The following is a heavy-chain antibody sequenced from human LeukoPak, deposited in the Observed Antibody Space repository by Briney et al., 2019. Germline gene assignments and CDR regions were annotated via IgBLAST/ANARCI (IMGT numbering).Heavy chain of an antibody. V-gene: IGHV1-18*01. J-gene: IGHJ4*02. D-gene: IGHD1-1*01. Sequence: ASVKVSCKASGGTFSSYLISWVRQAPGQGLEWMGWISAYNGNTNYAQKLQGRVTMTTDTSTSTAYMELRSLRSDDTAVYYCARDYKTTGTTWDYWGQGTLVTVSS. CDR1: GGTFSSYL. CDR3: ARDYKTTGTTWDY. CDR2: ISAYNGNT.